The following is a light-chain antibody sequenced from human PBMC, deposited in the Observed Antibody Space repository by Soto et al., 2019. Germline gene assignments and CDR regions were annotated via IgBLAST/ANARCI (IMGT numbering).Light chain of an antibody. CDR2: DAS. V-gene: IGKV3D-15*01. CDR3: QQYGDWPGA. J-gene: IGKJ4*01. Sequence: EIVMTQSPPTLSVSPGERATLSCRASQSVGSKLAWYQQRPGQAPRLLIYDASNRATGIPARFSGSGSGTEFSLTISSLQSEDFAFYSCQQYGDWPGAFGGGTKVEIK. CDR1: QSVGSK.